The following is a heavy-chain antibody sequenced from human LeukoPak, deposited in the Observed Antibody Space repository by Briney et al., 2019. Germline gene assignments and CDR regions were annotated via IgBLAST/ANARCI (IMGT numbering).Heavy chain of an antibody. CDR1: GGSISSYY. CDR2: IYYTGRT. CDR3: ARADFWSAVDY. D-gene: IGHD3-3*01. V-gene: IGHV4-59*01. Sequence: PSETLSLTCTVSGGSISSYYWSWIRQPPGKGLEWIGYIYYTGRTNYNPSLKSRVTISVDTSKNQFSLKLNSVAAAVTAVYYCARADFWSAVDYWGQGTLVTVSS. J-gene: IGHJ4*02.